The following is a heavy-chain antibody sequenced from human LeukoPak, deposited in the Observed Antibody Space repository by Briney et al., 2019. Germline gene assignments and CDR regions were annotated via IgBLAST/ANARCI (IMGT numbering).Heavy chain of an antibody. CDR2: IWYDGSNK. CDR3: ARDSITGDNSLDF. Sequence: PGRSLRLSCAASGVTFSSYGMHWVRQAPGKGLEWVAVIWYDGSNKYYGDSVKGRFTISRDNSKNTLYLQMNSLSAEDTAVYYCARDSITGDNSLDFWGRGTLVTVSS. CDR1: GVTFSSYG. J-gene: IGHJ4*02. V-gene: IGHV3-33*01. D-gene: IGHD7-27*01.